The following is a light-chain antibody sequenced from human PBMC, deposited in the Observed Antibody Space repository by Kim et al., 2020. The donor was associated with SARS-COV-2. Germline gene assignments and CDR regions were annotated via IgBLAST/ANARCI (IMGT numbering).Light chain of an antibody. Sequence: GQRVTISCSGSSSNIGSNYVYWYQQLPGAAPKLLIYRHNQRPSGVPDRFSGSKSGTSASLAISGLRSEDEADYYCAAWDDSLSGYVFGTGTKVTVL. CDR1: SSNIGSNY. CDR2: RHN. V-gene: IGLV1-47*01. CDR3: AAWDDSLSGYV. J-gene: IGLJ1*01.